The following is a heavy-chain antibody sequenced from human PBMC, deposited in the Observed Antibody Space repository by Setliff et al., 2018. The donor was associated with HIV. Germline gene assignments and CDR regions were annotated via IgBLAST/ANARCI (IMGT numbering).Heavy chain of an antibody. CDR2: VDWNNDK. J-gene: IGHJ4*02. CDR1: GFSLTTSGMC. V-gene: IGHV2-70*16. CDR3: ARVVYDSGWKYFDY. D-gene: IGHD6-19*01. Sequence: SGPMLVNPTQTLTLTCNFSGFSLTTSGMCVSWIRQPPGKALEWLARVDWNNDKFYSTSLKTRLTISKATSRNQVVLTMTDVDPMDTATYYCARVVYDSGWKYFDYWGQGTLVTVSS.